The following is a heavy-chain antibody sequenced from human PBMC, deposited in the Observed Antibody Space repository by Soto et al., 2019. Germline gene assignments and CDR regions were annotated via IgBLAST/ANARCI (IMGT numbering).Heavy chain of an antibody. Sequence: PGGSLRLSCAASGFTFSDYYMTWIRQAPGKGLEWVSYISSGASNIYYADSVKGRFTISRDNAKNSVLLQMNSLRPEDTAVYYCARRRSEGTDYWGQGTLVTVSS. J-gene: IGHJ4*02. CDR3: ARRRSEGTDY. V-gene: IGHV3-11*01. D-gene: IGHD1-1*01. CDR1: GFTFSDYY. CDR2: ISSGASNI.